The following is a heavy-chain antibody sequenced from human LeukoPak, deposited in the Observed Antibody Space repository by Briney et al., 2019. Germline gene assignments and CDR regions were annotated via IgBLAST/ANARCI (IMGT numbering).Heavy chain of an antibody. Sequence: GGSLRLSCAASGFTFSSYWMHWVRQAPGKGLVWVSRTNSDGSSTSYADSVKGRFTISRDNAKNTLYLQINSLRAEDTAVYYCARDSYSSSWYGYFQHWGQGTLVTVSS. CDR2: TNSDGSST. CDR1: GFTFSSYW. CDR3: ARDSYSSSWYGYFQH. J-gene: IGHJ1*01. D-gene: IGHD6-13*01. V-gene: IGHV3-74*01.